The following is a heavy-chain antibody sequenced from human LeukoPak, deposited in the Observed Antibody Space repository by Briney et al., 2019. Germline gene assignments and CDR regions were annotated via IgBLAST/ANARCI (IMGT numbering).Heavy chain of an antibody. V-gene: IGHV3-23*01. J-gene: IGHJ4*02. CDR3: AKLPRDIAAAGAFDY. D-gene: IGHD6-13*01. CDR1: GFTFSSYA. Sequence: GGSLRLSCAASGFTFSSYAMSWVRRAPGKGLEWVSVISGSGGSTYYADSVKGRFTISRDNSKNTLYLQMNSLRAEDTAVYYCAKLPRDIAAAGAFDYWGQGTLVTVSS. CDR2: ISGSGGST.